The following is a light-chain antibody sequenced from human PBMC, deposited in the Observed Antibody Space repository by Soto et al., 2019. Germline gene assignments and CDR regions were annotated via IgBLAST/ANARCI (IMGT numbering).Light chain of an antibody. J-gene: IGKJ5*01. Sequence: EIVLTQSPGTLSLSPGERATLSCRASQSVNSDYLGWFQQKPGQAPRLLIYGASTRATGIPDRFSGSGSGTDFTLTISRLEPEDFAVYYCQQRNTWPPITFGQGTRLEIK. CDR3: QQRNTWPPIT. CDR2: GAS. CDR1: QSVNSDY. V-gene: IGKV3D-20*02.